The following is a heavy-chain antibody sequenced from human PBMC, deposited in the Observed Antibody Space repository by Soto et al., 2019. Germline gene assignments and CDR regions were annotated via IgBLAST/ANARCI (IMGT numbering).Heavy chain of an antibody. CDR3: ARGDSSSALGLYYYGMDV. Sequence: SETLSLTCTVSGGSISSYYWSWIRQPPGKGLKWIGYIYYSGSTNYNPSLKSRVTISVDTSKNQFSLKLSSVTAADTAVYYCARGDSSSALGLYYYGMDVWGQGTTVTVSS. V-gene: IGHV4-59*01. J-gene: IGHJ6*02. CDR1: GGSISSYY. CDR2: IYYSGST. D-gene: IGHD6-6*01.